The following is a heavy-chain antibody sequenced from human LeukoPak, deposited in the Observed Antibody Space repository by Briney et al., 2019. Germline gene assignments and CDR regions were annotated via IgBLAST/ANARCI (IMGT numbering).Heavy chain of an antibody. CDR3: ARTDYGSDY. V-gene: IGHV3-48*01. D-gene: IGHD4-17*01. CDR2: ISSSSSTI. CDR1: GFTFSSYS. Sequence: PGGSLRLSCAASGFTFSSYSMNWVRQAPGKGPEWVSYISSSSSTIYYADSVKGRFTISRDNAKNSLYLQMNSLRAEDTAVYYCARTDYGSDYWGQGTLVTVSS. J-gene: IGHJ4*02.